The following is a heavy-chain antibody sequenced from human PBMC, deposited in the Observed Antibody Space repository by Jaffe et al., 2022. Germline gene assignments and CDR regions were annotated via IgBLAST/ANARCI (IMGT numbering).Heavy chain of an antibody. D-gene: IGHD3-22*01. CDR2: IYHSGST. Sequence: QVQLQESGPGLVKPSETLSLTCAVSGYSISSGYYWGWIRQPPGKGLEWIGSIYHSGSTYYNPSLKSRVTISVDTSKNQFSLKLSSVTAADTAVYYCARGSVGDYYDSSGYYYGWGQGTLVTVSS. V-gene: IGHV4-38-2*01. J-gene: IGHJ4*02. CDR1: GYSISSGYY. CDR3: ARGSVGDYYDSSGYYYG.